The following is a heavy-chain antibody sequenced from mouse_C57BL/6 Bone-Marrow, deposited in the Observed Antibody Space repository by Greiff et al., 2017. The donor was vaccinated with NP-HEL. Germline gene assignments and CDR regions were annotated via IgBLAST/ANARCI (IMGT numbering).Heavy chain of an antibody. CDR1: ASTFPTSW. Sequence: QVQLQQPGAELVKPGASVKLSCKPSASTFPTSWMPWLKQRPGQGLGWIGMIHPNIGSTNYNEKFKSKATLTVDKSSSTAYMQLSSLTSEDSAVYYCARILRSYFDYWGQGTTLTVSS. V-gene: IGHV1-64*01. D-gene: IGHD1-1*01. CDR3: ARILRSYFDY. CDR2: IHPNIGST. J-gene: IGHJ2*01.